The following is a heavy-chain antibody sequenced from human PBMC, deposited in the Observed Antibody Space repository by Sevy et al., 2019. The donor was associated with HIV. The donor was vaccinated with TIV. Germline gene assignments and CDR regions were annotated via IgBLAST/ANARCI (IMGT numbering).Heavy chain of an antibody. Sequence: ASVKVSCKASGGTFSSYAISWVRQAPGQGLEWMVGIIPIFGTANYAQKFQGRVTITADESTSTTYMELSSLRSEDTAVYFCARGITSMFGGGYYFDYWGQGTLVTVSS. D-gene: IGHD5-18*01. CDR1: GGTFSSYA. CDR3: ARGITSMFGGGYYFDY. CDR2: IIPIFGTA. V-gene: IGHV1-69*13. J-gene: IGHJ4*02.